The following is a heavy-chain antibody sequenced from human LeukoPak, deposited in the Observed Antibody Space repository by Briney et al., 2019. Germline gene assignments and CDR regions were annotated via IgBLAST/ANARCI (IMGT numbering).Heavy chain of an antibody. CDR1: GYTFTSYG. D-gene: IGHD3-9*01. J-gene: IGHJ4*02. Sequence: ASVKVSCKASGYTFTSYGISWVRQAPGQGLEWMGWISAYNGNTNYAQKLQGRVTMTTDTSTSTAYMELRSLRSDDTAVYYCASAVGILTGYSFDYWGQGTLVTVSS. V-gene: IGHV1-18*01. CDR2: ISAYNGNT. CDR3: ASAVGILTGYSFDY.